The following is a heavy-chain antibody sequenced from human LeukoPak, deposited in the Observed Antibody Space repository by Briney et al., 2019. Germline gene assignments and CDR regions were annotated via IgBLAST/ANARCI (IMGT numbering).Heavy chain of an antibody. CDR3: ARGTGTTRQYYYGIDV. D-gene: IGHD1-7*01. CDR2: IYYSGST. J-gene: IGHJ6*02. Sequence: SQTLSLTCTVSGGSISSGGYYWSWIRQHPGKGLEWIGYIYYSGSTYYNPSLKSRVTISVDTSKNQFSLKLSSVTAAGTAVYYCARGTGTTRQYYYGIDVWGQGTTVTVSS. V-gene: IGHV4-31*03. CDR1: GGSISSGGYY.